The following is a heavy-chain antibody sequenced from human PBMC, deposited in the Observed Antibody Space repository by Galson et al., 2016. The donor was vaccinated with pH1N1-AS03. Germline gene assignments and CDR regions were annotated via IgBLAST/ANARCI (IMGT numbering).Heavy chain of an antibody. CDR2: IDRNSGTI. CDR3: AKSPGYCSAGSCSVQGYFDY. D-gene: IGHD2-15*01. Sequence: SLRLSCAGSGFTFDAYAMHWVRQGPGKGLEWVSGIDRNSGTIGYTDSVKGRFTISRDNAKNSLYLEMNSLRAEDTALYYCAKSPGYCSAGSCSVQGYFDYWGQGTLVTVSS. V-gene: IGHV3-9*01. J-gene: IGHJ4*02. CDR1: GFTFDAYA.